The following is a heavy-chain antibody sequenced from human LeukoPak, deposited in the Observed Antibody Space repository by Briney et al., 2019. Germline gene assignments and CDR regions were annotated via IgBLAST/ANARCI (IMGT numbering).Heavy chain of an antibody. CDR2: IWYDGSNK. D-gene: IGHD3-22*01. CDR1: GFTFSSYG. J-gene: IGHJ4*02. CDR3: AKSRRDYYDSSGYYGDGVDY. V-gene: IGHV3-33*06. Sequence: PGGSLRLSCAASGFTFSSYGMHWVRQAPGKGLEWVAVIWYDGSNKNYADSVKGRFTISRDNSKNTLYLQMNSLRAEDTAVYYCAKSRRDYYDSSGYYGDGVDYWGQGTLVTVSS.